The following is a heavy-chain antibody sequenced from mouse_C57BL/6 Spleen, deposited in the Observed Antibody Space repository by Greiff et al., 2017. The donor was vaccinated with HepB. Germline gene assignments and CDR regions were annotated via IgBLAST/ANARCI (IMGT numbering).Heavy chain of an antibody. CDR3: AREGGSNHWYFDV. J-gene: IGHJ1*03. D-gene: IGHD2-5*01. CDR2: ISYGGSYT. V-gene: IGHV5-4*01. CDR1: GFTFSSYA. Sequence: EVKLMESGGGLVQPGGSLKLSCAASGFTFSSYAMSWVRQTPEKRLEWVATISYGGSYTYYPDNVKGRFTISRDNAKNNLYLQMSHLKSEDTAMYYCAREGGSNHWYFDVWGTGTTVTVSS.